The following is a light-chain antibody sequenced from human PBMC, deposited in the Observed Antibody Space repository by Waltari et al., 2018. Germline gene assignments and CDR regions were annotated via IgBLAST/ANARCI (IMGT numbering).Light chain of an antibody. V-gene: IGLV3-9*01. Sequence: SYELTQPLSVSVALGQTAMITCGGNNIGSKTVHWFQQRPGQAPVLVIYRDTNRPSGIPERFSGSNSGNTATLTISRAQAGDEADYYCQVWDSSTAVFGGGTKLTVL. CDR1: NIGSKT. CDR2: RDT. CDR3: QVWDSSTAV. J-gene: IGLJ3*02.